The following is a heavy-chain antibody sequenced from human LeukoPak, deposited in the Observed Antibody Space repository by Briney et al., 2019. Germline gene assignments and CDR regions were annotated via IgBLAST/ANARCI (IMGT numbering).Heavy chain of an antibody. CDR3: ARSNQADDY. D-gene: IGHD4-11*01. CDR1: GFTFSSYW. V-gene: IGHV3-74*01. CDR2: INTGGSST. Sequence: GGSLRLSCAVSGFTFSSYWMHWVRQVPGKGLVWVSRINTGGSSTTYADSVKGRFTISRDNAKNTLYLQMNSLRAEDTAVYYCARSNQADDYWGQGTLVTVSS. J-gene: IGHJ4*02.